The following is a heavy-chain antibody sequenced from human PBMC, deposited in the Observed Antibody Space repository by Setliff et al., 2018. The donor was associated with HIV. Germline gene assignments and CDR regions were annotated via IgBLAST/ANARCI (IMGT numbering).Heavy chain of an antibody. J-gene: IGHJ6*02. CDR2: ISSDGSKK. CDR3: ASQGVVVTTRGHHYYGLNV. CDR1: GFTLNRYA. V-gene: IGHV3-30*04. D-gene: IGHD2-15*01. Sequence: GGSLRLSCAASGFTLNRYAMHWVRQAPGKGLEWVAVISSDGSKKDYADSVKGRFTISRDDAKNSLYLQMNSLRAEDTAVYYCASQGVVVTTRGHHYYGLNVWGQGTTVTVSS.